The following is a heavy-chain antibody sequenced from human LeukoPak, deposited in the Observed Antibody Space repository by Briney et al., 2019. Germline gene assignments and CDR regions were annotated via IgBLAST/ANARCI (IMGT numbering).Heavy chain of an antibody. J-gene: IGHJ4*02. CDR2: ISGSGGST. CDR3: AKDYDFWSGFLNYFDY. D-gene: IGHD3-3*01. CDR1: GFTFSSYA. Sequence: GGSLRLSCAASGFTFSSYAMNWVRQAPGKGLEWVSAISGSGGSTYYADSVKGRFTISRDNSKNTLCLQMNSLRAEDTAVYYCAKDYDFWSGFLNYFDYWGQGTLVTVSS. V-gene: IGHV3-23*01.